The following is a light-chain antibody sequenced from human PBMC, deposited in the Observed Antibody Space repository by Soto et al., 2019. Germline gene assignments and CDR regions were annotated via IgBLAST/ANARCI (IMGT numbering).Light chain of an antibody. CDR1: SSDVGGYNY. CDR2: DVS. Sequence: QSVLTQPRSVSGSPGQSVTISCTGTSSDVGGYNYVSWYQQHPGKAPKLMIYDVSKRPSGVPDRFSGSKSGNTASLTISGLQAEDEADYYCCSYAGSYVVFGGGTNDTVL. CDR3: CSYAGSYVV. J-gene: IGLJ2*01. V-gene: IGLV2-11*01.